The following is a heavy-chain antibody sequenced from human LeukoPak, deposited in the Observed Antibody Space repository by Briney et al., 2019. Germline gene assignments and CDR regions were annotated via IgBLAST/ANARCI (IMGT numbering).Heavy chain of an antibody. CDR3: ARDRRGVGYRPQYYYYYYMDV. Sequence: NPGGSLRLSCAASGFTFSSYEMNWVRQAPGKGLEWVSYFSTTGSSIYYADSVNGRFPISRDNVKNLLYLQMNSLRAEDTAVYYCARDRRGVGYRPQYYYYYYMDVWGKGTTVTVSS. V-gene: IGHV3-48*03. CDR1: GFTFSSYE. J-gene: IGHJ6*03. CDR2: FSTTGSSI. D-gene: IGHD5-24*01.